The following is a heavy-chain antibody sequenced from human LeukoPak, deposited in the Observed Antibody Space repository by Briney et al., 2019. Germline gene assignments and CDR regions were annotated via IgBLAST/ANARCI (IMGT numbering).Heavy chain of an antibody. Sequence: SETLSLTCTVSGGSISSYYWSWIRQPPGKGLEWIGYIYYNGSTNYNPSLKSRVTISVDTSRNQFSLRLSSVTAADTADYYCARAQGNGLIDFWGQGTLVTVSS. J-gene: IGHJ4*02. CDR3: ARAQGNGLIDF. CDR2: IYYNGST. V-gene: IGHV4-59*08. CDR1: GGSISSYY. D-gene: IGHD3/OR15-3a*01.